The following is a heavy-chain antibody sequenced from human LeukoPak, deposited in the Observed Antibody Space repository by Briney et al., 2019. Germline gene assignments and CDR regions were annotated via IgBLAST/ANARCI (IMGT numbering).Heavy chain of an antibody. CDR3: ASASYYDSSGSLDY. D-gene: IGHD3-22*01. V-gene: IGHV3-23*01. J-gene: IGHJ4*02. CDR2: VTGTGGST. CDR1: GITFGSNA. Sequence: GGSLRLSCAASGITFGSNAMSWVRQAPGKGLEWVSCVTGTGGSTYYAASVKGRFTISRDNSKNTLYLQMNSLRAEDTAVYYCASASYYDSSGSLDYWGQGTLVTVSS.